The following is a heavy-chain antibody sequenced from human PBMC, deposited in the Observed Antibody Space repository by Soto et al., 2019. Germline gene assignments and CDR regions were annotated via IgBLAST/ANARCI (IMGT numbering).Heavy chain of an antibody. J-gene: IGHJ6*02. Sequence: SETLSLTCAVYGGSFSGYYWTWIRQPPGTGLEWIGEINHSGSTNYNPSLKSRVTISVGTSKNQFSLKLTSVTAADTAVYYCARGGLGYCSGGSCYSAELSRYYYGMDVWGQGTTVTVSS. CDR2: INHSGST. CDR1: GGSFSGYY. V-gene: IGHV4-34*01. CDR3: ARGGLGYCSGGSCYSAELSRYYYGMDV. D-gene: IGHD2-15*01.